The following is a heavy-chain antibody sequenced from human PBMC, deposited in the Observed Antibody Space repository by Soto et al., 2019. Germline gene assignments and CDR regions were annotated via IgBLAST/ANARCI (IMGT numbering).Heavy chain of an antibody. CDR3: SSSAGVVIIHDYYYGMDV. CDR2: ISYDGSNK. D-gene: IGHD3-3*01. V-gene: IGHV3-30*03. J-gene: IGHJ6*02. CDR1: GFTFSSYV. Sequence: WGSLRLSCAASGFTFSSYVMHWVRQAPGKGLEWVAVISYDGSNKYYADSVKGRFTISRDNSKNTLYLQMNSLRAEDTAVYYCSSSAGVVIIHDYYYGMDVWGQGTTVTVS.